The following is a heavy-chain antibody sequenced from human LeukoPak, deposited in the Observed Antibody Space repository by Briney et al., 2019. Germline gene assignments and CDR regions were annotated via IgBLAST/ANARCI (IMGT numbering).Heavy chain of an antibody. J-gene: IGHJ4*02. Sequence: ASVKVSCKASGYTFTSYDISWVRQAPGQGLEWMGWISAYNGNTHYAHKLQGRVTMTTDTSTSTAYMELRSLRSDDTAVYYCARDPLGSWYYGSGSYKDYWGQGTLVTVSS. D-gene: IGHD3-10*01. CDR3: ARDPLGSWYYGSGSYKDY. V-gene: IGHV1-18*01. CDR1: GYTFTSYD. CDR2: ISAYNGNT.